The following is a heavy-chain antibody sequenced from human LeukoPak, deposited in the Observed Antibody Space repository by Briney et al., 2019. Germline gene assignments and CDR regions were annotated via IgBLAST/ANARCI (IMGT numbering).Heavy chain of an antibody. CDR2: ISGSGGST. J-gene: IGHJ4*02. CDR3: AKDPNYYDSSGYFYFDY. D-gene: IGHD3-22*01. CDR1: RFSFSDYD. V-gene: IGHV3-23*01. Sequence: PGGSLRLSCAASRFSFSDYDMSWVRQSPGKGLEWVSTISGSGGSTFYADSVRGRFTISRDNSKNTLYLQINSLRAEDTAVFYCAKDPNYYDSSGYFYFDYWGQGTLGTVSS.